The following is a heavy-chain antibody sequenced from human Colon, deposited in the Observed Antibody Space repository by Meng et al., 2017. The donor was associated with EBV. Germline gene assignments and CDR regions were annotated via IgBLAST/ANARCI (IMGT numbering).Heavy chain of an antibody. D-gene: IGHD5-24*01. CDR3: ARGPSRWLQFSFDY. J-gene: IGHJ4*02. Sequence: QGLGPGLVKPSQTLSLTCTGSGGSISSGGYYWSWIRQHPGKGLEWIGYIYYSGSTYYNPSLKSRVTISIDTSKNQFSLKLSSVTAADTAVYYCARGPSRWLQFSFDYWGQGTLVTVSS. V-gene: IGHV4-31*03. CDR1: GGSISSGGYY. CDR2: IYYSGST.